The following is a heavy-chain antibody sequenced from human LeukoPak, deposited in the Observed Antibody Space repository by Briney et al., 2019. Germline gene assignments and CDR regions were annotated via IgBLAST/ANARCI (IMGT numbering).Heavy chain of an antibody. J-gene: IGHJ4*02. CDR2: IHHSGST. D-gene: IGHD6-13*01. CDR1: GYSMSSGYY. V-gene: IGHV4-38-2*02. CDR3: ARVGSLSSSWAFFDY. Sequence: PSETLSLTCTVSGYSMSSGYYWGWIRQPPGKGLEWIGSIHHSGSTYYNPSLKSRVTISVDTPKNQFSLKLSSVTAADTAVYYCARVGSLSSSWAFFDYWGQGTLVTVSS.